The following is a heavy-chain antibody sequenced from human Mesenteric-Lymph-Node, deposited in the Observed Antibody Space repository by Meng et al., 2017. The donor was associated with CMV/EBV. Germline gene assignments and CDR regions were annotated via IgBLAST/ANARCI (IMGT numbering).Heavy chain of an antibody. D-gene: IGHD6-13*01. CDR3: ARVGAYSSTWYAYDF. J-gene: IGHJ4*02. CDR1: GYTFTSYD. V-gene: IGHV1-46*01. CDR2: SDPSGSST. Sequence: ASVKVSCKASGYTFTSYDINWVRQATGQGLEWVGISDPSGSSTTYAQNFQGRVTMTRDTSTSTVYMELSSLRSDDTAVYYCARVGAYSSTWYAYDFWGQGTLVTVSS.